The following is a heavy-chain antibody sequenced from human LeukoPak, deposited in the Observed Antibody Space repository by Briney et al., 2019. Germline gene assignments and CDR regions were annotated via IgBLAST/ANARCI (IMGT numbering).Heavy chain of an antibody. CDR3: ARVMFGSYIDY. D-gene: IGHD3-16*01. Sequence: ASVKVFCKASGYTFTGYYMHWVRQAPGQGLEWMGWINPNSGGTNYAQKFQGRVTMTRDTPISTAYMELSRLRSDDTAVYYCARVMFGSYIDYWGQGTLVTVSS. CDR1: GYTFTGYY. CDR2: INPNSGGT. J-gene: IGHJ4*02. V-gene: IGHV1-2*02.